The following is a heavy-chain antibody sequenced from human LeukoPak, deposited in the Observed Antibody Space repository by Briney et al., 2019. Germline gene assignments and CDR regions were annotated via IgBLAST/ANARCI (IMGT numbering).Heavy chain of an antibody. V-gene: IGHV3-30*18. CDR1: GFTFSSYG. D-gene: IGHD6-13*01. CDR3: AKDQGIQAGYFDY. CDR2: ISYDGSNK. J-gene: IGHJ4*02. Sequence: GRSLRLSCAASGFTFSSYGMHWVRQAPGKGLEWVAVISYDGSNKYYADSVKGRFTISRDNSKNTLYLQMYSLRAEDTAVYYCAKDQGIQAGYFDYWGQGTLVTVSS.